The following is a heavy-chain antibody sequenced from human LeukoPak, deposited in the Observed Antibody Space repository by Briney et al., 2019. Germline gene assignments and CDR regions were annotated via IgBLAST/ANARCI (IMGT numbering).Heavy chain of an antibody. CDR1: LWTFTRYY. J-gene: IGHJ6*02. CDR3: ARVLGPPGLLLCFGESSIGYYYGMDD. V-gene: IGHV1-8*01. CDR2: VWANSFNT. Sequence: GAAVQVSRMDCLWTFTRYYLISLGQDTRQGLEWMGWVWANSFNTGYAQKFQCRVTMTRNTSTRTAYMELSSVRSEDTAVYYCARVLGPPGLLLCFGESSIGYYYGMDDWGQGTTVTVSS. D-gene: IGHD3-10*01.